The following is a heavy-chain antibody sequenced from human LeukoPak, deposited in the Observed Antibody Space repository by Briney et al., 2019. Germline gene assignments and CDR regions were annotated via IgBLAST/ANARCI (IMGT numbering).Heavy chain of an antibody. Sequence: GGFLRLSCAASGFTFSTYWMSWVRQAPGKGLEWVANIKQDGSEKYYVDSVKGRFTISRDNAKNSLYLQMNSLRAEDTAMYYCARDSAGNDYWGQGTLVTASS. CDR3: ARDSAGNDY. D-gene: IGHD6-13*01. CDR1: GFTFSTYW. V-gene: IGHV3-7*01. CDR2: IKQDGSEK. J-gene: IGHJ4*02.